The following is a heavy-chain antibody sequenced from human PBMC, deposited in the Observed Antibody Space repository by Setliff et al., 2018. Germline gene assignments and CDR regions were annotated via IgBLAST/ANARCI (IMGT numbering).Heavy chain of an antibody. J-gene: IGHJ4*02. V-gene: IGHV3-33*06. CDR2: IWHDGTNK. CDR1: GLTLINNG. D-gene: IGHD6-6*01. Sequence: GGSLRLSCAASGLTLINNGFHWVRQAPGKGLEWVAIIWHDGTNKYYADSVKGRFDISRDSSKNTVYLQMNRLRAEDTAVYYCAKRGHYSSSDGLSFDFWGQGTQVTVSS. CDR3: AKRGHYSSSDGLSFDF.